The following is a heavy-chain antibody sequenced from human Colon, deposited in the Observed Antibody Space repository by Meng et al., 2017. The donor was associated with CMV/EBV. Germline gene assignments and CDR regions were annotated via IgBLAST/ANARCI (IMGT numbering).Heavy chain of an antibody. CDR3: ARDSAAANYYYYYGMDV. V-gene: IGHV3-48*03. Sequence: GESLKISCAASGFTFSSFEMNWVRQAPGKGLEWVSYISSSGSIIYYADSVKGRFIISRDNAKNSLYVQMNSLRAEDTAVYYCARDSAAANYYYYYGMDVWGQGTTVTVSS. CDR2: ISSSGSII. CDR1: GFTFSSFE. D-gene: IGHD2-2*01. J-gene: IGHJ6*02.